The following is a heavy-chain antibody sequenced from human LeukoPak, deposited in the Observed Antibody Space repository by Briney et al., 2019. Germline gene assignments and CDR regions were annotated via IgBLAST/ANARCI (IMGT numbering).Heavy chain of an antibody. CDR3: AKVQFNWGPIDY. V-gene: IGHV3-23*01. Sequence: PGGSLRLSCAASGFTFSKFAIRWVRQVPGKGLEWVSSIDGSGDKTHYPDSVRGRFTVSRDNSKNTLYLQMNSLRVEDTATYFCAKVQFNWGPIDYWGQGTPVIVSS. CDR1: GFTFSKFA. CDR2: IDGSGDKT. J-gene: IGHJ4*02. D-gene: IGHD7-27*01.